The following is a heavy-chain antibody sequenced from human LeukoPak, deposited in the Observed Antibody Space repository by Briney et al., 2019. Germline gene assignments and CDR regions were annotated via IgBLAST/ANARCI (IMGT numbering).Heavy chain of an antibody. CDR2: IYYSGST. CDR1: GGSISSYY. J-gene: IGHJ4*02. D-gene: IGHD6-19*01. Sequence: SETLSLTCTVSGGSISSYYWSWIRQPPGKGLEWIGYIYYSGSTNYNPSLKSRVTISVDTSKNQFSLKLSSVTAADTAVYYCARHGAQWLPDYWGQGTLVTVSS. V-gene: IGHV4-59*08. CDR3: ARHGAQWLPDY.